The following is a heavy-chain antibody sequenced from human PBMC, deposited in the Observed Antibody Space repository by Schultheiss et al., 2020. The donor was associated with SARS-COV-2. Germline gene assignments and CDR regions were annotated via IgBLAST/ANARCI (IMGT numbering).Heavy chain of an antibody. CDR3: ARDIVVVPAAIYYYYYYMDV. D-gene: IGHD2-2*01. J-gene: IGHJ6*03. V-gene: IGHV3-48*04. CDR2: ISSSSSTI. CDR1: GFTFSSYS. Sequence: GGSLRLSCAASGFTFSSYSMNWVRQAPGKGLEWVSYISSSSSTIYYADSVKGRFTISRDNAKNSLYLQMNSLRAEDTAVYYCARDIVVVPAAIYYYYYYMDVWGKGTTVTVSS.